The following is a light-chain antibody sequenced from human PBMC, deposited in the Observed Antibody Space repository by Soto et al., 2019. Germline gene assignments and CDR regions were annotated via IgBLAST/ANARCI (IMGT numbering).Light chain of an antibody. CDR2: GSS. Sequence: DIQMTQSPSSVSASVGDSVTITCRASQGVSDWVAWYQQKPGEAPKLLIYGSSSLLSGVPSRFSGTRSGTDFTLTISSLQPEDFATYYCQQYDNNPWTFGQGTKVDIK. V-gene: IGKV1-12*01. J-gene: IGKJ1*01. CDR3: QQYDNNPWT. CDR1: QGVSDW.